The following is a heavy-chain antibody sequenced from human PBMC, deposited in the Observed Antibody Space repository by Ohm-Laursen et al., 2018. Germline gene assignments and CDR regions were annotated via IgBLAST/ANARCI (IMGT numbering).Heavy chain of an antibody. CDR2: ISSSATTI. J-gene: IGHJ4*02. CDR3: ARGVFGFSYDY. Sequence: SLRLSCAASGFTFSNYEMNWVRQAPGKGLEWVLYISSSATTIYYADSVKGRFTISRDNAKNSLYLQMNSLRAEDTAVYYCARGVFGFSYDYWGQGTLVTVSS. V-gene: IGHV3-48*03. D-gene: IGHD3-10*02. CDR1: GFTFSNYE.